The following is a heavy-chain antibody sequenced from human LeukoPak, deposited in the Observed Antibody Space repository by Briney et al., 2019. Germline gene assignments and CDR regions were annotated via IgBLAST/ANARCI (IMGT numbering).Heavy chain of an antibody. CDR2: IKQDGSEK. Sequence: GGSLRLSCAASGFTFSSYWMSWVRQAPGKGLEWVANIKQDGSEKYYVDSVKGRSTISRDNAKNSLYLQMNSLRAEDTAVYYCARERLLGYCSSTSCYQSSYYYYMDVWGKGTTVTVSS. J-gene: IGHJ6*03. CDR3: ARERLLGYCSSTSCYQSSYYYYMDV. CDR1: GFTFSSYW. V-gene: IGHV3-7*01. D-gene: IGHD2-2*01.